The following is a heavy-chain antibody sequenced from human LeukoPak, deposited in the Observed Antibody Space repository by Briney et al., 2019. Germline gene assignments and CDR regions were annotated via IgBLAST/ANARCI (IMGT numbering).Heavy chain of an antibody. CDR1: GFSLRTSGVG. CDR3: ARLYYYGSGSYFYFDY. Sequence: SGPTLVKPTQTLTLTCTFSGFSLRTSGVGVGWIRQPPGKALEWLALIYWDHDKRYSPSLKTRLTITKDTSQNQVVLTMTNMDPVDTATYYCARLYYYGSGSYFYFDYWGQGTLVTVSS. V-gene: IGHV2-5*02. J-gene: IGHJ4*02. CDR2: IYWDHDK. D-gene: IGHD3-10*01.